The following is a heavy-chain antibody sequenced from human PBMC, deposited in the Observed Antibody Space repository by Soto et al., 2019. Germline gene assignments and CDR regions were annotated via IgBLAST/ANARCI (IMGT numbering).Heavy chain of an antibody. J-gene: IGHJ6*02. V-gene: IGHV3-30*18. CDR3: AKDLEGYCSSTSCYTYFGLDV. D-gene: IGHD2-2*01. Sequence: GGSLRLSCAASGFTFSSYVMHWVRQAPGKGLEWVAVISYDGSNKYYADSVKGRFTISRDNSKHTLFLQMNSLRPEDTAVYYRAKDLEGYCSSTSCYTYFGLDVWGQGTTVTVSS. CDR1: GFTFSSYV. CDR2: ISYDGSNK.